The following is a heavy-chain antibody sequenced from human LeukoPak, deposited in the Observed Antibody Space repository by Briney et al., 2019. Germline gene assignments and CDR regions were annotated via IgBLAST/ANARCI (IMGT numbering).Heavy chain of an antibody. D-gene: IGHD3-10*01. CDR2: IYYSGST. Sequence: SETLSLTCTVSGGSISSYYWSWIRQHPGKGLEWIGYIYYSGSTYYNPSLKSRVTISVDTSKNQFSLKLSSVTAADTAVYYCATGGFGELDFDYWGQGTLVTVSS. V-gene: IGHV4-59*06. CDR3: ATGGFGELDFDY. CDR1: GGSISSYY. J-gene: IGHJ4*02.